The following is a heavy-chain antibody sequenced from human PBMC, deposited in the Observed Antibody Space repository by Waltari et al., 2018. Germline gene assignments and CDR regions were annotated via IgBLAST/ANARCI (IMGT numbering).Heavy chain of an antibody. J-gene: IGHJ4*02. Sequence: QVQLQESGPRLVKPSQTLSLTCTVSGVSISSGTYYWSWIRQSAGRGLEWIGRIYSGGTTKYNPSLKSRVSISIDRSNNQFFVRLTSATAADSAIYYCVRDWGGDDSGSVWGRGAPVTVSS. CDR2: IYSGGTT. CDR3: VRDWGGDDSGSV. D-gene: IGHD3-10*01. V-gene: IGHV4-61*02. CDR1: GVSISSGTYY.